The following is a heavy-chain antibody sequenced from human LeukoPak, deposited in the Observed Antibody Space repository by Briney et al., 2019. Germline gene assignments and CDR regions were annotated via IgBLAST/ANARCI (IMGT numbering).Heavy chain of an antibody. Sequence: GGSLRLSWAASGFTFSSYGMHWVRQAPGKGLEWVAVISYDGSNKYYADSVKGRFTISRDNSKNTLYLQMNSLRAEDTAVYYCAKEQSSLYYFDYWGQGTLVTVSS. CDR3: AKEQSSLYYFDY. D-gene: IGHD6-19*01. V-gene: IGHV3-30*18. CDR1: GFTFSSYG. J-gene: IGHJ4*02. CDR2: ISYDGSNK.